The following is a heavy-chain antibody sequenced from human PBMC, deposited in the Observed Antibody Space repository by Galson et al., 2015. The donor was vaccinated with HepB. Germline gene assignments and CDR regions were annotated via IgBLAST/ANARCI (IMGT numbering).Heavy chain of an antibody. D-gene: IGHD2-15*01. CDR2: ISYDGSDK. V-gene: IGHV3-30*04. CDR1: GFTFSSYT. J-gene: IGHJ4*02. Sequence: SLRLSCAASGFTFSSYTMHWVRQAPGKGLEWVALISYDGSDKNYADSVKGRFTISRDNSKKTLYLQMNSLRPEDTAVYYCARAENGRWHVFDYWGQGTLVTVSS. CDR3: ARAENGRWHVFDY.